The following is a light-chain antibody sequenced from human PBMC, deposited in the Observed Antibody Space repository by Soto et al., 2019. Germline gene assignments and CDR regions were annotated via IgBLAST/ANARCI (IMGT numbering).Light chain of an antibody. CDR3: RQYGRSLGFA. V-gene: IGKV3-20*01. CDR1: QSVRGNF. J-gene: IGKJ4*01. Sequence: EIVLTQSPGTLSFSPLDRATLSCRASQSVRGNFLAWYQEKAGQAPRLLIYGASTRPTGIPDRFSGSGSGTDFTLTISRLEPEDFAVYYCRQYGRSLGFAFGGGTKVDIK. CDR2: GAS.